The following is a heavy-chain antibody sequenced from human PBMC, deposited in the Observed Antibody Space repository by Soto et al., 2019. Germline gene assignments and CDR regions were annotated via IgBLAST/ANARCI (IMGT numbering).Heavy chain of an antibody. CDR3: ARDMYSSSSEHYYYGMDV. CDR1: GFTFSSYA. V-gene: IGHV3-30-3*01. D-gene: IGHD6-6*01. CDR2: ISYDGSNK. Sequence: GGSLRLSCAASGFTFSSYAMHWVRQAPGKGLEWVAVISYDGSNKYYADSVKGRFTISRDNSKNTLYLQTNSLRAEDTAVYYCARDMYSSSSEHYYYGMDVWRQGTTVTVSS. J-gene: IGHJ6*02.